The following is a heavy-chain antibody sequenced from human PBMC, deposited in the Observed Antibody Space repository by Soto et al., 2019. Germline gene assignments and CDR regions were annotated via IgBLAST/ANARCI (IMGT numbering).Heavy chain of an antibody. D-gene: IGHD1-26*01. CDR1: GCNVSSNY. V-gene: IGHV3-66*01. CDR2: IYSGGST. Sequence: PGRSQRLRCAASGCNVSSNYMSWVRQAPGKGLEWVSVIYSGGSTYYADSVKGRFTISRDNSKNTLYLQMNSLRAEDTAVYYCARDLVGATTEYFQHWGQGTLVTVSS. CDR3: ARDLVGATTEYFQH. J-gene: IGHJ1*01.